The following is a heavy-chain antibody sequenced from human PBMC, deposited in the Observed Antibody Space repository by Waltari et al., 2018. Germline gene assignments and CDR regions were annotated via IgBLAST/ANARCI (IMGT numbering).Heavy chain of an antibody. CDR1: GFTFTSSA. D-gene: IGHD3-22*01. CDR3: ATAYYYDSSGTTQFDY. Sequence: QMQLVQSGPEVKKPGTSVKVSCKASGFTFTSSAVQWVRQARGQRLEWIGWIVVGSGNTNYAQKFQERVTITRDMSTSTAYMELSSLRSEDTAVYYCATAYYYDSSGTTQFDYWGQGTLVTVSS. CDR2: IVVGSGNT. J-gene: IGHJ4*02. V-gene: IGHV1-58*01.